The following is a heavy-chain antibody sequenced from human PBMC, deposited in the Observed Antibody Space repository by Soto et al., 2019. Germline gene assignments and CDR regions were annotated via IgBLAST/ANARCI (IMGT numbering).Heavy chain of an antibody. CDR1: GGTFSSYA. CDR3: ASDVGVVSPTTGYNWFAP. V-gene: IGHV1-69*01. J-gene: IGHJ5*02. CDR2: IIPIFGTA. Sequence: QVQLVQSGAEVKKPGSSVTVSCKASGGTFSSYAISWVRQAPGQGLAWMGGIIPIFGTATYAQRFQGRVTITADESTSTAYMELSSLRSEDTAVYYCASDVGVVSPTTGYNWFAPWGQGTLVTVSS. D-gene: IGHD2-21*01.